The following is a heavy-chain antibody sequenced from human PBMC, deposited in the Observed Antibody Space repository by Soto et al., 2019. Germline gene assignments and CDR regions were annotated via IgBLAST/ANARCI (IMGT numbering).Heavy chain of an antibody. Sequence: SVEVSCKASGGTFSSYSISWVLQAPGQGLEWMGGIIPIFGTANYAQKFQGRVTITADESTSTAYMELSSLRSEDTAVYYCARVDSAQNYYDSSGYYYYYYGMDVWGQGTTVTVSS. D-gene: IGHD3-22*01. CDR3: ARVDSAQNYYDSSGYYYYYYGMDV. V-gene: IGHV1-69*13. CDR1: GGTFSSYS. CDR2: IIPIFGTA. J-gene: IGHJ6*02.